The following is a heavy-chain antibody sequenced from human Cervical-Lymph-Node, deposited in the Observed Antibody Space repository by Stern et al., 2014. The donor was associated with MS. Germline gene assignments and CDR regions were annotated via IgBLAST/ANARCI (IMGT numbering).Heavy chain of an antibody. CDR3: AKGDSSSPLEY. D-gene: IGHD6-6*01. CDR1: GFTFSSYG. CDR2: IWYDGSNK. J-gene: IGHJ4*02. Sequence: VQLVESGGGVVQPGRSLRLSCAASGFTFSSYGIHWVRQTPGKGLEWVAVIWYDGSNKYYADSVKGRFTISRDNSKNTAYLQMNSLRVEDTAVYYCAKGDSSSPLEYWGQGTLVTVSS. V-gene: IGHV3-33*06.